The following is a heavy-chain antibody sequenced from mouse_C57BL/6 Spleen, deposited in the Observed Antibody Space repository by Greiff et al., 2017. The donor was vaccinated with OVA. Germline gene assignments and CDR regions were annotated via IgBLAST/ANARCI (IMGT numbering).Heavy chain of an antibody. CDR3: ARNPNWEGSMDY. V-gene: IGHV2-2*01. Sequence: QVKLQQSGPGLVQPSQSLSITCTVSGFSLTSYGVNWVRQSPGKGLEWLGVIWSGGSTDYNAAFISRLSIINDNSTSQVCFKMSSLQAEDTAIYYCARNPNWEGSMDYWGQGTSVTVSS. CDR2: IWSGGST. CDR1: GFSLTSYG. D-gene: IGHD4-1*01. J-gene: IGHJ4*01.